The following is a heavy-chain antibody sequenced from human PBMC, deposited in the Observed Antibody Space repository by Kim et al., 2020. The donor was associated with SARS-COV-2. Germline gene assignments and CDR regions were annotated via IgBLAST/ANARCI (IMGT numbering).Heavy chain of an antibody. D-gene: IGHD5-18*01. CDR3: ARALADTVMLDY. V-gene: IGHV1-3*01. J-gene: IGHJ4*02. CDR2: T. Sequence: THDSQTFQGRVTINRDTSASTAYMELSSRRSEDTAVYYCARALADTVMLDYWGQGTLVTVSS.